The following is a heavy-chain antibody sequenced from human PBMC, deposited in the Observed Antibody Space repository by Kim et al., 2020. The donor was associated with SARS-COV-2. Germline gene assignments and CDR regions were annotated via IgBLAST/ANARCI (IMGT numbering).Heavy chain of an antibody. J-gene: IGHJ4*02. Sequence: SETLSLTCAVYGGSFSGYYWSWIRQPPGKGLEWIGEINHSGSTNYNPSLKSRVTISVDTSKNQFSLKLSSVTAADTAVYYCARERGGRQQLVDYWGQGTLVTVSS. CDR3: ARERGGRQQLVDY. CDR2: INHSGST. D-gene: IGHD6-13*01. V-gene: IGHV4-34*01. CDR1: GGSFSGYY.